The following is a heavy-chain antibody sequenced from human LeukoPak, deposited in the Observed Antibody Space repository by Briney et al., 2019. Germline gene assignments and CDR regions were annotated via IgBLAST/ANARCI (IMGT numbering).Heavy chain of an antibody. V-gene: IGHV3-30-3*01. CDR1: GFTFSSYA. CDR2: ISYDGSNK. D-gene: IGHD3-22*01. J-gene: IGHJ4*02. CDR3: ARSSGYSYPGGY. Sequence: GGSLRLSCAASGFTFSSYAMHWARQAPGKGLEWVAVISYDGSNKYYADSVKGRFTISRDNSKNTLYLQMNSLRAEDTAVYYCARSSGYSYPGGYWGQGTLVTVSS.